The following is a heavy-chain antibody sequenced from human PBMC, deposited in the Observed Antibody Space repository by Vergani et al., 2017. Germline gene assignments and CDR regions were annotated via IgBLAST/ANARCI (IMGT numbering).Heavy chain of an antibody. Sequence: VQLQESGPGLLKPSETLSLTCSVSGASISSYFWSWIRQPAGKGLEWLGRVHTDGTAYYNPSLRTRVRLSADLSQSQFSLKMTSLTAADTAVYFCARDQWDGDGPRGWFAPWGQGILVTVSS. CDR2: VHTDGTA. D-gene: IGHD2-21*01. CDR3: ARDQWDGDGPRGWFAP. J-gene: IGHJ5*02. CDR1: GASISSYF. V-gene: IGHV4-4*07.